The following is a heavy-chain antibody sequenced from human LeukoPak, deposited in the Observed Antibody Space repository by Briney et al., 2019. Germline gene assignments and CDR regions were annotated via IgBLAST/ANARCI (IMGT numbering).Heavy chain of an antibody. D-gene: IGHD4-17*01. CDR3: ARGGGDYGDQYYFDY. CDR1: GGSISSGDYY. J-gene: IGHJ4*02. CDR2: IYYSGST. Sequence: PSETLSLTCTVSGGSISSGDYYWSWIRQPPGKGLEWIGYIYYSGSTYYNPSLKSRVTISVDTSKNQFSLKLSSVTAADTAVYYCARGGGDYGDQYYFDYWGQGTLVTVSS. V-gene: IGHV4-30-4*01.